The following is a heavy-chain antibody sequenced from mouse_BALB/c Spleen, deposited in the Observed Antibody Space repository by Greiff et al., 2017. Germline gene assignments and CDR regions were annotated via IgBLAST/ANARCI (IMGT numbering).Heavy chain of an antibody. CDR1: GYTFTSYN. J-gene: IGHJ4*01. CDR3: ARAIDYYGNAMDY. D-gene: IGHD1-2*01. V-gene: IGHV1-12*01. CDR2: IYPGNGDT. Sequence: QVQLQQPGAELVKPGASVKMSCKASGYTFTSYNMHWVKQTPGQGLEWIGAIYPGNGDTSYNQKFKGKATLTADKSSSTAYMQLSSLTSEDSAVYYCARAIDYYGNAMDYWGQGTSVTVSS.